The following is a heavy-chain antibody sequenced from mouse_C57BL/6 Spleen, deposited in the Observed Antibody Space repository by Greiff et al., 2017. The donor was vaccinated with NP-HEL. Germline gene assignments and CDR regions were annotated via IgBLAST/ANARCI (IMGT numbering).Heavy chain of an antibody. D-gene: IGHD1-2*01. Sequence: EVKVVESGGGLVQSGRSLRLSCATSGFTFSDFYMEWVRQAPGKGLEWIAASRNKANDYTTEYSASVKGRFIVSRDTSQSILYLQMNALRAEDTAMYYCARVTAGNYAMDYWGQGTSVTVSS. V-gene: IGHV7-1*01. J-gene: IGHJ4*01. CDR2: SRNKANDYTT. CDR3: ARVTAGNYAMDY. CDR1: GFTFSDFY.